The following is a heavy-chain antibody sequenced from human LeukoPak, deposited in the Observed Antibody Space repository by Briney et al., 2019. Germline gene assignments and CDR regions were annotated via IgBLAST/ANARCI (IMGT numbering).Heavy chain of an antibody. Sequence: GASVKVSCKASGYTFTGYYMHWVRQAPGQGLEWMGWINPNSGGTNYAQKFQGRVTMTRDTSISTAYMELSRLRSDDTAVYYCARDHYLDYLPWFDPWGQGTLVTVSS. J-gene: IGHJ5*02. CDR2: INPNSGGT. V-gene: IGHV1-2*02. CDR3: ARDHYLDYLPWFDP. D-gene: IGHD5-12*01. CDR1: GYTFTGYY.